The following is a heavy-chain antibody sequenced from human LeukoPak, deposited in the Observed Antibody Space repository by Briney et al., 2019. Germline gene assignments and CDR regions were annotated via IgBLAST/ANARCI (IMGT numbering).Heavy chain of an antibody. J-gene: IGHJ4*02. D-gene: IGHD3-16*01. V-gene: IGHV1-46*01. CDR2: INPSGGST. Sequence: ASLRGSSKASGYTFTSYYMHWVRQTPGQGLEWMGIINPSGGSTSYAQKFQGRVTMTRDTSTSTVYMELSSLRSEDTAVYFCASPGEKDYYFDYWGQGTLVTVSS. CDR3: ASPGEKDYYFDY. CDR1: GYTFTSYY.